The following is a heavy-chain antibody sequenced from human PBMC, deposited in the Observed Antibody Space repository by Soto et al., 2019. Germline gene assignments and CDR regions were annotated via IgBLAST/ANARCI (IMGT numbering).Heavy chain of an antibody. Sequence: GGSLRLSCVASEFSFSDYWMHWVLQAPGKGLVWVSRINSDGRGTNYADSVKGRFTVSRDNAKNTLYLQMNSLRAEDTAVYYCARDVQLQSFDYWGQGTQVTVSS. D-gene: IGHD1-1*01. V-gene: IGHV3-74*01. CDR3: ARDVQLQSFDY. CDR1: EFSFSDYW. CDR2: INSDGRGT. J-gene: IGHJ4*02.